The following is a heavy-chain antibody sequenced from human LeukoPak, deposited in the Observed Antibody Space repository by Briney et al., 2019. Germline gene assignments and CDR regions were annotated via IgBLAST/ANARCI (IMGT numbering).Heavy chain of an antibody. Sequence: GASVKVSCKXSGYTFTSDYMHWVRQAPGQGLEWMGIINPSVGSTSYSQKFQGRVTMTRATSTSTAYLELSSLRSDDAAVYYCARALWFGELSYWGQGTLVTVSS. D-gene: IGHD3-10*01. CDR2: INPSVGST. J-gene: IGHJ4*02. CDR1: GYTFTSDY. V-gene: IGHV1-46*01. CDR3: ARALWFGELSY.